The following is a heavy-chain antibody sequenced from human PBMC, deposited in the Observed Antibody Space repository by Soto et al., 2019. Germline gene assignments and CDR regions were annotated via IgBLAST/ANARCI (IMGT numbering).Heavy chain of an antibody. D-gene: IGHD3-16*01. CDR3: ARVYDYFHYQIDY. Sequence: QVQLVQSGAEVKKPGSSVKVSCRAPGGTFSSYGISWVRQAPGQGLEWMGGIIPIFGTPNYAQKFQGRATITADDSTSTAYMELSSLRSDDTAVYYCARVYDYFHYQIDYWGQGTLVTVSS. CDR1: GGTFSSYG. J-gene: IGHJ4*02. V-gene: IGHV1-69*01. CDR2: IIPIFGTP.